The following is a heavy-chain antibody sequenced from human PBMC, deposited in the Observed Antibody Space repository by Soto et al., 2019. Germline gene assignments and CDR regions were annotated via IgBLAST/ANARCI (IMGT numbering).Heavy chain of an antibody. CDR2: MNPNSGNT. V-gene: IGHV1-8*01. CDR1: GYTFTSYD. CDR3: ARGQLSIAARRVLYYYYMDV. D-gene: IGHD6-6*01. J-gene: IGHJ6*03. Sequence: GASVKVSCKASGYTFTSYDINWVRQATGQGLEWMGWMNPNSGNTGYAQKFQGRVTMTRNTSISTAYMELSSPRSGDTAVYYCARGQLSIAARRVLYYYYMDVWGKGTTVTVSS.